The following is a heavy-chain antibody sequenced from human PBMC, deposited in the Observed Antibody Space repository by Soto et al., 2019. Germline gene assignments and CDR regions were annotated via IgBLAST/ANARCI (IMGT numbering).Heavy chain of an antibody. CDR2: INPSGGST. J-gene: IGHJ5*02. CDR1: GYTFTSYY. V-gene: IGHV1-46*01. Sequence: QVQLVQSGAEVKKPGASVKVSCKASGYTFTSYYMHWVRQAPGQGLEWMGIINPSGGSTSYAQKFQGRVTMTRDTSTSTVYMELSSLRSEDTAVYYCAREAIAVADHNWFDPWGQGTLVTVSS. CDR3: AREAIAVADHNWFDP. D-gene: IGHD6-19*01.